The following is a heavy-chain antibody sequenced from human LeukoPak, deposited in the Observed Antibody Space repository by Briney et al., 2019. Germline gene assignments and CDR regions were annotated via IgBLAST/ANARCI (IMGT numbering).Heavy chain of an antibody. Sequence: SETLSLTCTVSGGSISSSSYYWGWIRQPPGKGLEWIGSIYYSGSTYYNPSLKSRVTISVDTSKSQFSLKLSSVTAADTAVYYCARDSGFWSGYYTVDYWGQGTLVTVSS. CDR2: IYYSGST. CDR1: GGSISSSSYY. V-gene: IGHV4-39*07. J-gene: IGHJ4*02. D-gene: IGHD3-3*01. CDR3: ARDSGFWSGYYTVDY.